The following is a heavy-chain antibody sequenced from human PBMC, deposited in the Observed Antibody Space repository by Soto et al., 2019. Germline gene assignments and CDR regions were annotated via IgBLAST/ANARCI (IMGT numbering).Heavy chain of an antibody. D-gene: IGHD4-17*01. CDR1: GFTFSSYA. J-gene: IGHJ2*01. CDR2: ISYDGSNK. CDR3: ARGVMTTVTTRYFDL. V-gene: IGHV3-30-3*01. Sequence: QVQLVESGGGVVQPGRSLRLSCAASGFTFSSYAMHWVRQAPGKGLEWVAVISYDGSNKYYADSVKGRFTISRDNSKNTLYLQMNSLRAEDTAVYYCARGVMTTVTTRYFDLWGRGTLAAVSS.